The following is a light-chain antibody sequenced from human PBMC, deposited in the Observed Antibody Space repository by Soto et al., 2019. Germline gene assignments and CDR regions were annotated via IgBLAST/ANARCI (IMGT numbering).Light chain of an antibody. CDR1: QSVRSS. J-gene: IGKJ1*01. CDR2: DAS. CDR3: QQRSSWPWT. V-gene: IGKV3-11*01. Sequence: EILLTQSPATLSLSPGERATLSCRASQSVRSSLAWYQQKPGQAPRLLIYDASTRATGIPGRFSGSGSGTDFPLTISHLAPEDFAVYYCQQRSSWPWTFGQGAKVEIK.